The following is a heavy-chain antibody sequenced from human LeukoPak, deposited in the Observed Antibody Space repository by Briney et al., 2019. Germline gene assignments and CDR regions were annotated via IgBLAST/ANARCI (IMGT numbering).Heavy chain of an antibody. V-gene: IGHV4-61*02. Sequence: PSETLSLTCTVSGGSISSGSYYWSWIRQPAGKGLEWIGRIYTSGSTNYNPSLKSRVTISVDTSKNQFSLKLSSVTAADTAVYYCARDWGQELRCFDWLPTRGRAFDIWGQGTMVTVSS. CDR2: IYTSGST. D-gene: IGHD3-9*01. CDR3: ARDWGQELRCFDWLPTRGRAFDI. J-gene: IGHJ3*02. CDR1: GGSISSGSYY.